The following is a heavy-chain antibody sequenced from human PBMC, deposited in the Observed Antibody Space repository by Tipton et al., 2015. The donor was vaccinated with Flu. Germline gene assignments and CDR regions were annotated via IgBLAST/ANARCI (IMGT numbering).Heavy chain of an antibody. CDR2: VSYSGNT. V-gene: IGHV4-59*05. CDR1: GGSINNYY. CDR3: ARLSYYDVGLKNFYFDY. Sequence: TLSLTCSVSGGSINNYYLSWIRQPPGKGLEWIGSVSYSGNTYYNSSLKSRVTISVDTSKSQFSLKLRSVTAADTAVYYCARLSYYDVGLKNFYFDYWGQGALVTVSS. D-gene: IGHD3-10*02. J-gene: IGHJ4*02.